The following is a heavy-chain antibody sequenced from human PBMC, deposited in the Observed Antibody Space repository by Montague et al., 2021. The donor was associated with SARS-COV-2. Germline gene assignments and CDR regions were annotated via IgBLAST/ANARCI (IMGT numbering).Heavy chain of an antibody. J-gene: IGHJ4*02. CDR2: TYFRSKWYS. D-gene: IGHD1-14*01. Sequence: CAISGDSVSSNSAAWNWIRQSPSRGLEWLGRTYFRSKWYSEYAFSVKGRITINADTSTNQFSLRVNSVTPEDTAIYYCTRSWGWKEPHYYFDHWGQGTLVIVSS. CDR1: GDSVSSNSAA. CDR3: TRSWGWKEPHYYFDH. V-gene: IGHV6-1*01.